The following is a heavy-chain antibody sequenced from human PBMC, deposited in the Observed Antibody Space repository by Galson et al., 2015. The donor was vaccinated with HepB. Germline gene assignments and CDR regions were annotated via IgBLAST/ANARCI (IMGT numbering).Heavy chain of an antibody. J-gene: IGHJ6*02. V-gene: IGHV3-23*01. CDR2: ISGSGGST. Sequence: SLRLSCAASGFTFSSYAMSWVRQAPGKGLEWVSAISGSGGSTYYADSVKGRFTISRDNSKNTLYLQMNSLRAEDTAVYYCAKDRKGVVTFYYYYGMDVWGQGTTVTVSS. CDR3: AKDRKGVVTFYYYYGMDV. D-gene: IGHD3-3*01. CDR1: GFTFSSYA.